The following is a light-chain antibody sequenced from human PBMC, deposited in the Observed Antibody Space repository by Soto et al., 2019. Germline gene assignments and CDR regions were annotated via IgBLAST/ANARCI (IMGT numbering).Light chain of an antibody. Sequence: QSVLTQPPSASGSPGQSVTISCTGTSSDVGGYNYVSWYQQHPGKAPKRMIYEVTKRPSGVPDRFSGSKSGNTASLTVSGLQAEDEADYYCSSYAGSNSVVFGGGTKVTVL. J-gene: IGLJ2*01. CDR2: EVT. CDR3: SSYAGSNSVV. CDR1: SSDVGGYNY. V-gene: IGLV2-8*01.